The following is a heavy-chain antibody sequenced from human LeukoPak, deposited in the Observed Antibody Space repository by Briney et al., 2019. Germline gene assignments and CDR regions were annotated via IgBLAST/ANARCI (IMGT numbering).Heavy chain of an antibody. D-gene: IGHD1-26*01. CDR2: IYSTGTT. V-gene: IGHV4-4*07. CDR3: VRDVGGSGWLDS. J-gene: IGHJ5*01. Sequence: SETLSLTCTVSGDSIRNYYCSWIRQPAGQGLEWIGRIYSTGTTNYNPSLKSRVTMSVDTSTKQFSLRLSSVTAADTAVYYCVRDVGGSGWLDSWGQGTLVTVSS. CDR1: GDSIRNYY.